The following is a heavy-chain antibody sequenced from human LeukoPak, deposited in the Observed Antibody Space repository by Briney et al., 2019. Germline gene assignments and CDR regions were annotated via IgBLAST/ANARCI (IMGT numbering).Heavy chain of an antibody. J-gene: IGHJ6*03. CDR3: ARSRAFITGDYYYYYYMDV. CDR1: GGTFSSYA. Sequence: SVKVSCKASGGTFSSYAISWVRQAPGQELEWMGRIIPILGIANYAQKFQGRVTITADESTSTAYMELSSLRSEDTAVYYCARSRAFITGDYYYYYYMDVWGKGTTVTVSS. D-gene: IGHD1-20*01. V-gene: IGHV1-69*04. CDR2: IIPILGIA.